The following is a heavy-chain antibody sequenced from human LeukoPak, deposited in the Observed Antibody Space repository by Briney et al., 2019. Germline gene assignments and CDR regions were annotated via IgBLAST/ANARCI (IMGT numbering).Heavy chain of an antibody. CDR3: ARGGLYGGTDY. CDR2: IYYSGST. D-gene: IGHD4-23*01. CDR1: GGSISSSSYY. V-gene: IGHV4-39*07. J-gene: IGHJ4*02. Sequence: SQTLSLTCTVSGGSISSSSYYWGWIRQPPGKGLEWIGSIYYSGSTYYNPSLKSRVTISVDTSKNQFSLKLSSVTAADTAVYYCARGGLYGGTDYWGQGTLVTVSS.